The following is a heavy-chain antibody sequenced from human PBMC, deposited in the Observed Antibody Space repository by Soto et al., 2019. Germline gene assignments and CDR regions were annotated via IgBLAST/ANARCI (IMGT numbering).Heavy chain of an antibody. D-gene: IGHD2-2*01. CDR1: GGPISSGDW. V-gene: IGHV4-4*02. J-gene: IGHJ5*02. Sequence: VQLQESGPGLVKPSGTLSLTCTVSGGPISSGDWWSWVRQPPGKGLEWIGEIYQSGKTNYNPSLKSRVTISLDKSKKLFSLNLISVTAADTAMYYCARRVVAVPAGRFHWFDPWGQGTLVTVSS. CDR2: IYQSGKT. CDR3: ARRVVAVPAGRFHWFDP.